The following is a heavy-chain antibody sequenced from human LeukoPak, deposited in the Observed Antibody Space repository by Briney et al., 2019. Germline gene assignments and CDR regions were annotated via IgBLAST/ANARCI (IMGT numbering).Heavy chain of an antibody. V-gene: IGHV3-66*01. CDR1: GFTVSSNY. D-gene: IGHD5-12*01. CDR2: IYSGGST. Sequence: PGGSLRLSCAASGFTVSSNYMSWVRQAPGKGLEWVSVIYSGGSTYYADSVKGRFTISRDNSKNTLYLQMNSLRAEDTAVYYCAKDADIYVATILGYWGQGTLVTVSS. CDR3: AKDADIYVATILGY. J-gene: IGHJ4*02.